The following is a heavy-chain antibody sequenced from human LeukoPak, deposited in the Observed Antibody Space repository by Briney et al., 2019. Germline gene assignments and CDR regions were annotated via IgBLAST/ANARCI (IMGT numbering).Heavy chain of an antibody. CDR2: ISGGGVST. CDR3: AKGGYGLNWFDP. D-gene: IGHD5-18*01. CDR1: GFTFSTYA. J-gene: IGHJ5*02. V-gene: IGHV3-23*01. Sequence: GGSLRLSCAASGFTFSTYAMSWVRQAPGKGLEWVSAISGGGVSTYYADSVKGRFTISRDNSKNTLYLQMNSLRAEDMAVYYCAKGGYGLNWFDPWGQGILVTVSS.